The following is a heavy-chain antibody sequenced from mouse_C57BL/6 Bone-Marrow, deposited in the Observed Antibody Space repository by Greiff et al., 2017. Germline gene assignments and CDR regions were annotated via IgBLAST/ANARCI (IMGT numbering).Heavy chain of an antibody. J-gene: IGHJ3*01. CDR3: TGARAWFAY. CDR1: GFTFSDAW. CDR2: IRNKANNHAT. Sequence: EVNLVESGGGLVQPGGSMKLSCAASGFTFSDAWMDWVRQSPEKGLEWVAEIRNKANNHATYYAESVKGRFTISRDDSKSSVYLQMNSVRAEDTGIYYCTGARAWFAYWGQGTLVTVSA. V-gene: IGHV6-6*01.